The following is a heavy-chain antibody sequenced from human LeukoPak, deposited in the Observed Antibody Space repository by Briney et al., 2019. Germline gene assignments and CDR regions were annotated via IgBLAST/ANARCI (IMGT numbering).Heavy chain of an antibody. Sequence: SETLSLTCTVSGGSVSSGSCFWSWIRQPPGKGLEWIGYIHYSGRTNYNPSLESRVTISADTSKNQFSLKLSSVTAADTAVYYCARHNPPASSIIDYWGQGTLVTVSS. D-gene: IGHD6-13*01. J-gene: IGHJ4*02. CDR3: ARHNPPASSIIDY. CDR2: IHYSGRT. CDR1: GGSVSSGSCF. V-gene: IGHV4-61*01.